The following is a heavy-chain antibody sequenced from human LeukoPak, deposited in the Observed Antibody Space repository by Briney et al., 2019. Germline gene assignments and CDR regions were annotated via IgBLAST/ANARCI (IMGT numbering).Heavy chain of an antibody. CDR3: AKGGAYGGDFDY. J-gene: IGHJ4*02. D-gene: IGHD4-23*01. Sequence: PGGSLRLSCAASGFTFSSYAMSWVRQAPGKGLEWVSAISGSGGSTYYADSVKGRFTISRDNSENTLYLQMNSLRAEDTAVYYCAKGGAYGGDFDYWGQGTLVTVSS. CDR2: ISGSGGST. CDR1: GFTFSSYA. V-gene: IGHV3-23*01.